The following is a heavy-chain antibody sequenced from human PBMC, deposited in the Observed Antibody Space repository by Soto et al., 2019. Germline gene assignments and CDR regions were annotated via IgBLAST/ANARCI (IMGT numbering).Heavy chain of an antibody. V-gene: IGHV4-34*01. CDR3: ARGSPITIFGVVDWRTAPILYYFDY. J-gene: IGHJ4*02. D-gene: IGHD3-3*01. CDR2: VNHSGST. CDR1: GGSFNGYY. Sequence: SETLSLTCAVYGGSFNGYYWSWIRQSPGKGLEWLGEVNHSGSTNHNPSLKSRVTISVDTSKNQFSLKMSSVTAADTAVYYCARGSPITIFGVVDWRTAPILYYFDYWGQGTLVTVSS.